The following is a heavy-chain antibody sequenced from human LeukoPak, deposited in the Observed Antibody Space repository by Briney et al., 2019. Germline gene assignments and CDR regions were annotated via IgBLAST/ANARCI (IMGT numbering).Heavy chain of an antibody. D-gene: IGHD6-19*01. J-gene: IGHJ4*02. CDR3: ARHPGTSGCYGD. V-gene: IGHV5-10-1*01. CDR1: GYSFSNFW. Sequence: ESLRISCKGSGYSFSNFWISWVRQMPGKGPEWMGRIDPSDSYTNYSPSFQGHVTISADKSITTAYLHLSSLKASDSAMYYCARHPGTSGCYGDWGQGTLVTVSS. CDR2: IDPSDSYT.